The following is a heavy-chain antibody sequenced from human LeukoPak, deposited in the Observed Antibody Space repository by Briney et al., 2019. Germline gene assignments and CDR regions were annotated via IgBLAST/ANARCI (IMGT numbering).Heavy chain of an antibody. Sequence: ASVKVSCKASGYAFTGYYMHWVRHAPGQGLEWMGWINPNSGGTNYAQKLQGRVTMTTDTSTSTAYMELRSLRSDDTAVYYCARDGDPTVTTDPPYYWGQGTLVTVSS. D-gene: IGHD4-17*01. CDR3: ARDGDPTVTTDPPYY. CDR1: GYAFTGYY. CDR2: INPNSGGT. J-gene: IGHJ4*02. V-gene: IGHV1-2*02.